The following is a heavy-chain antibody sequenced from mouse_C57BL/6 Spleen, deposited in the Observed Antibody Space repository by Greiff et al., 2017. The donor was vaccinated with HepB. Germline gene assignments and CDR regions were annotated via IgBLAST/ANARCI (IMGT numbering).Heavy chain of an antibody. D-gene: IGHD2-1*01. CDR2: IDPEDGET. CDR1: GFNIKDYY. CDR3: AKSVYYGNFLDY. J-gene: IGHJ2*01. V-gene: IGHV14-2*01. Sequence: EVQLVESGAELVKPGASVKLSCTASGFNIKDYYMHWVKQRTEQGLEWIGRIDPEDGETKYAPKFQGKATITAATSSNTAYLQLSSLTSKDTAVYYCAKSVYYGNFLDYWGQGTTLTVSS.